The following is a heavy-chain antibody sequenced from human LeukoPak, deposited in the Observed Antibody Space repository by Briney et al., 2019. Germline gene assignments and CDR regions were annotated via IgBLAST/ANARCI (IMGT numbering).Heavy chain of an antibody. CDR1: GYTLTELS. D-gene: IGHD1-26*01. J-gene: IGHJ4*02. CDR2: FDPEDGET. V-gene: IGHV1-24*01. CDR3: ATSAASYFFDY. Sequence: ASVKVSCKFSGYTLTELSMHWLRQAPGKGLEWMGGFDPEDGETIYAQKFQGRVTMTEDTSTDIAYMELSSLRSEDTAVYYCATSAASYFFDYWGQGTLVTVSS.